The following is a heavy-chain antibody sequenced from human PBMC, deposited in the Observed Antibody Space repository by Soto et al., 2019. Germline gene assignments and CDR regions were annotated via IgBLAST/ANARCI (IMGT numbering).Heavy chain of an antibody. D-gene: IGHD3-3*01. CDR3: AKDPVGGYSFWGGYYRDGLDG. CDR2: ISGSADGT. V-gene: IGHV3-23*01. J-gene: IGHJ3*01. Sequence: EVKLLESGGGLAQPGGSLRLSCVGSGFTFDSYAISWVRQAPGERLQWIAAISGSADGTDYAHSVRGRFTISRDNAKKTVKLQMDSLRVKDTAVYFFAKDPVGGYSFWGGYYRDGLDGWGQGTLVSVS. CDR1: GFTFDSYA.